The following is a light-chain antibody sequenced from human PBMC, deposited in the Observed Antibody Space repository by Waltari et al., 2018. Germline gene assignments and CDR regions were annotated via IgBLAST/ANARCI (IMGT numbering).Light chain of an antibody. CDR2: DAS. J-gene: IGKJ4*01. CDR1: QSVGTS. CDR3: QQRSNWPELT. V-gene: IGKV3-11*01. Sequence: EIVLTQSPATLSLSPGESATLSCRASQSVGTSLAWYQQKPGQAPRLLIYDASNRATGIPARFSGVGSGTDFTVTISSLEPEDFAVYYCQQRSNWPELTFGGGTKVQIK.